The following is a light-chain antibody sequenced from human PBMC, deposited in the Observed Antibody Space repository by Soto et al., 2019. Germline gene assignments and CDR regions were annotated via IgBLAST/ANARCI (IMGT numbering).Light chain of an antibody. CDR1: QTVLYSSNNKNY. J-gene: IGKJ1*01. CDR3: QQYYITPPWT. CDR2: WAS. V-gene: IGKV4-1*01. Sequence: DIVVTQSPASLAVSLGERATINCKSSQTVLYSSNNKNYLAWYQQKPGQPPKLLISWASTRESGVPDRFSGSGSGTDFTLTISSLQAEDVAVYYCQQYYITPPWTFGQGTTVEIK.